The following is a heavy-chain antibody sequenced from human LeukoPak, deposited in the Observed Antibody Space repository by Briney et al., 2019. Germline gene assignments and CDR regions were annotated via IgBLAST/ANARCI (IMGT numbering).Heavy chain of an antibody. CDR2: IYYSGST. CDR3: ARHTGGDSSGYNDY. D-gene: IGHD3-22*01. CDR1: GGSISSSSYY. J-gene: IGHJ4*02. V-gene: IGHV4-61*01. Sequence: SETLSLTCTVSGGSISSSSYYWSWIRQPPGKGLEWIGYIYYSGSTNYNPSLKSRVTISVDTSKNQFSLKLSSVTAADTAVYYCARHTGGDSSGYNDYWGQGTLVTVSS.